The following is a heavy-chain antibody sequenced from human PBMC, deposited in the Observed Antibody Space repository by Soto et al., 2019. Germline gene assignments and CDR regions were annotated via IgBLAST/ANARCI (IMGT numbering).Heavy chain of an antibody. CDR1: GYTFTSYY. CDR3: ARGISTKSESTGAFDI. Sequence: VASVKVSCKSSGYTFTSYYMHWVRQAPGQGLEWMGIINPSGGSTSYAQKFQGRVTMTRDTSTSTVYMELSSLRSEDTAVYYCARGISTKSESTGAFDIWGQGTMVTVSS. V-gene: IGHV1-46*03. D-gene: IGHD1-26*01. J-gene: IGHJ3*02. CDR2: INPSGGST.